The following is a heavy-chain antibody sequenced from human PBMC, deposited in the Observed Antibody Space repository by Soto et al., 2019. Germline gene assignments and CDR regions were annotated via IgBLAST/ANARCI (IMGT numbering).Heavy chain of an antibody. J-gene: IGHJ6*02. CDR2: ISYDGSNK. Sequence: QVQLVESGGGVVQPGRSLRLSCAASGFTFSSSGMHWVREAPGKGLEWVAVISYDGSNKYYADSVKGRFTISRDNSKNTLFLQMNSLRGEDTAVYYCAKDTDYADWWMDVRGQGTTVTVFS. CDR1: GFTFSSSG. CDR3: AKDTDYADWWMDV. V-gene: IGHV3-30*18. D-gene: IGHD4-17*01.